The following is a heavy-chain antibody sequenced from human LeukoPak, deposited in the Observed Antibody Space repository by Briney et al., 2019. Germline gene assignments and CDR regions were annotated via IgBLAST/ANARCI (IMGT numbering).Heavy chain of an antibody. V-gene: IGHV3-48*03. D-gene: IGHD3-10*02. CDR3: AELGITMIGGV. J-gene: IGHJ6*04. CDR1: GFTFSRYE. CDR2: ISSSGSTI. Sequence: QPGRSLRLSCAASGFTFSRYETNWVRQAPGKGLEMVSYISSSGSTIYYADSVKGRFTISRDNAKNSLYLQMNSLRAEDTAVYYCAELGITMIGGVWGKGTTVTISS.